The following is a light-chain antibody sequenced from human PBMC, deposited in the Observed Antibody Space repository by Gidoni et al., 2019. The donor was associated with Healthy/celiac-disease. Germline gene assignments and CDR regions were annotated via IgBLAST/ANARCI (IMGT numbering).Light chain of an antibody. CDR3: QQYNSYPVT. Sequence: DIQMTQSPSTLSASVGDRVTITCRASQSISSWMAWYQQKPGKAPKLLIYKASSLESGVPTRFSGSGSGTEFTLTISSRQPDDFATYYCQQYNSYPVTFGPGTNVDIK. V-gene: IGKV1-5*03. CDR2: KAS. J-gene: IGKJ3*01. CDR1: QSISSW.